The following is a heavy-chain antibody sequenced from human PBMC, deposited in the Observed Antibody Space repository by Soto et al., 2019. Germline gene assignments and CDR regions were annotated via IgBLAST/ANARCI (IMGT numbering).Heavy chain of an antibody. D-gene: IGHD3-3*01. CDR2: INHSGST. V-gene: IGHV4-34*01. CDR1: FVYFLRYH. J-gene: IGHJ5*02. Sequence: PSDTLSLHCAVYFVYFLRYHWSWIRQRTGKGLEWIGEINHSGSTNYNPSLTSRVTISVDTSKNQLSLKLSSVTAADKAVYYCERGIHRFGVVIRVRWFDPWGQGTMVTVSS. CDR3: ERGIHRFGVVIRVRWFDP.